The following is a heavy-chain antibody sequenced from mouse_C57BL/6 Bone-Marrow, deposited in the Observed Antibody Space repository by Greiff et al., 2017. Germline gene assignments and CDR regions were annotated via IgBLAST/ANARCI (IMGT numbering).Heavy chain of an antibody. Sequence: VQLQQPGAELVKPGASVKMSCKASGYTFTSYWITWVKQRPEQGLEWIGRIDPANGNTKYAPKFQGKATITADTSSNTAYLQLSSLTSEDTAIYYCARGITTVVENYAMDYWGQGTSVTVSS. D-gene: IGHD1-1*01. CDR2: IDPANGNT. J-gene: IGHJ4*01. CDR3: ARGITTVVENYAMDY. CDR1: GYTFTSYW. V-gene: IGHV14-3*01.